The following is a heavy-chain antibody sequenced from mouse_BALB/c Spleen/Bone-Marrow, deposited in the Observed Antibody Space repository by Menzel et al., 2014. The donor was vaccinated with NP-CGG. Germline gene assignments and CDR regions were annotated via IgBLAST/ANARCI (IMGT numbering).Heavy chain of an antibody. J-gene: IGHJ3*01. D-gene: IGHD1-1*01. CDR3: AKGHYGSSPFAY. V-gene: IGHV2-5-1*01. CDR1: GSSLTNYG. CDR2: IWRGGTT. Sequence: QVQLKQSGPSLVQPSQSLSITCTVSGSSLTNYGIYWVRQSPGKGLEWLGVIWRGGTTDYNAAFMSRLSITKDNSKSQVFFKMNSLQADDTAIYYCAKGHYGSSPFAYWGQGTLVTVSA.